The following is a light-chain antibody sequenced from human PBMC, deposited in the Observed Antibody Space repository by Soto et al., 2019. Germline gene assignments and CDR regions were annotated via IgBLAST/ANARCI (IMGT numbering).Light chain of an antibody. CDR3: SSYKSSATLV. CDR2: EVS. CDR1: TSDIGTYNY. J-gene: IGLJ3*02. V-gene: IGLV2-14*01. Sequence: QSVLTQPASVSGSPGQSITISCSGGTSDIGTYNYVSWYQHHPGKVPKVMIYEVSNRPSGVSNRFSGSKSGNTASLTISGLQSADEADYYCSSYKSSATLVSGEGTKVTVL.